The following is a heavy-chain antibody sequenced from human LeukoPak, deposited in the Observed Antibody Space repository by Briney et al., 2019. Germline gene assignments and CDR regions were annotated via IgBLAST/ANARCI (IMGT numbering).Heavy chain of an antibody. CDR1: GFSFSASA. CDR3: ARLRIYDDMEY. CDR2: ITSGGSNI. Sequence: GSLRLSCTASGFSFSASAMHWVRQAPGKGLEWLSFITSGGSNIDYADSVRGRFTISRDNVNNTLFLRMNSLRVEDTAVYYCARLRIYDDMEYWGQGTLVTVSS. V-gene: IGHV3-48*01. D-gene: IGHD2/OR15-2a*01. J-gene: IGHJ4*02.